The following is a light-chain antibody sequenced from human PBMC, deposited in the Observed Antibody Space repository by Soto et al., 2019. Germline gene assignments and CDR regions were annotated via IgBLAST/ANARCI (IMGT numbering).Light chain of an antibody. V-gene: IGKV3-15*01. CDR1: QSVSSN. CDR2: GAS. CDR3: QHYNNWPPWT. Sequence: EIVMTQSPATLSVSPGERATFSCRASQSVSSNLAWYQQKPGQAPRLLIYGASIRATGIPARFSGSGAGTEFTLTISTLQSEDFAIYYCQHYNNWPPWTVGQGTKVDIK. J-gene: IGKJ1*01.